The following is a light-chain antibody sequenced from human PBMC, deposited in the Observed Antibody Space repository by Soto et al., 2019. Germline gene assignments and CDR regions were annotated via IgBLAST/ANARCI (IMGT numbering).Light chain of an antibody. J-gene: IGLJ1*01. Sequence: QSALTQPASVSGSPGQSITIFCTAASXDVDDYYLVSWYQHHPGKAPKLIIYEVSNRPSGVSHRFSASMSGNTASLTISGLQAEDEADYYCGSYTNTTYVFGTGTKVTVL. CDR2: EVS. CDR3: GSYTNTTYV. CDR1: SXDVDDYYL. V-gene: IGLV2-14*01.